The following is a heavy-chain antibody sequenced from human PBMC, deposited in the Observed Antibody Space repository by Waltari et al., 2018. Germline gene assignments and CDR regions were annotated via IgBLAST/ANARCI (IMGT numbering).Heavy chain of an antibody. CDR3: ARGEGFYGDYANWFDP. J-gene: IGHJ5*02. CDR2: INHSGST. D-gene: IGHD4-17*01. Sequence: QVQLQQWGAGLLKPSETLSLTCAVTGGSFSGYYWSWIRQPPGKGLEWIGEINHSGSTNYNPSLKSRVTISVDTSKNQFSLKLSSVTAADTAVYYCARGEGFYGDYANWFDPWGQGTLVTVSS. V-gene: IGHV4-34*01. CDR1: GGSFSGYY.